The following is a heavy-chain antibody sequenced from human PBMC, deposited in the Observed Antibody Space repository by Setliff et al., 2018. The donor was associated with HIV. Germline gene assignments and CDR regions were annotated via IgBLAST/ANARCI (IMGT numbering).Heavy chain of an antibody. CDR2: LSYGGSNK. J-gene: IGHJ4*02. CDR1: GFTFSSYD. V-gene: IGHV3-30*18. D-gene: IGHD2-2*02. Sequence: PGGSLRLPCAASGFTFSSYDMHWVRQAPGKGLEWVSVLSYGGSNKYSADSVKGRFTISRDNSKNTLYLQINSLRAEDTAVYYCAKSPAAVVVVPAAIDYWGQGTLVTVSS. CDR3: AKSPAAVVVVPAAIDY.